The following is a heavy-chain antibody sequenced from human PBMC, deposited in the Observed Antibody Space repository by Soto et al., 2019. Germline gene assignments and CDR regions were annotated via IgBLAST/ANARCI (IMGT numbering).Heavy chain of an antibody. J-gene: IGHJ4*02. D-gene: IGHD3-3*01. Sequence: QVQLVQSGAEVKKPGSSVKVSCKASGGTFSSYAISRVRQAPGQGLEWMGGIIPIFGTANYAQKSQGSVTITADESTSTAYMELSSLISEDTAVYYCASSDPYYDFWSGYSASYFDYWGQGTLVTVSS. CDR3: ASSDPYYDFWSGYSASYFDY. V-gene: IGHV1-69*01. CDR1: GGTFSSYA. CDR2: IIPIFGTA.